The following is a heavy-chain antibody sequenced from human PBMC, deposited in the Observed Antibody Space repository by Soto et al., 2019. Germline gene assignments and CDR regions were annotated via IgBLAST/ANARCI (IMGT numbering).Heavy chain of an antibody. CDR1: GYSFISYR. Sequence: GESLKISCKGSGYSFISYRIGWVRLMPGKGLEWMGIIYPGDSDTRYSPSFQGQVTISADKSISTAYLQWSSLKASDTAVYYCAKAPTPRVFYYYGMDVWGQGTTVTVSS. D-gene: IGHD3-10*01. V-gene: IGHV5-51*01. CDR2: IYPGDSDT. J-gene: IGHJ6*02. CDR3: AKAPTPRVFYYYGMDV.